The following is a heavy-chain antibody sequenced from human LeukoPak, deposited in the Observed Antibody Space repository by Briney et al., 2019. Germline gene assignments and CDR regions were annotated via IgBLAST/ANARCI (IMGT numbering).Heavy chain of an antibody. CDR1: GFTFSIYA. CDR3: AKAIHYLDRWDAFDV. CDR2: ISGSGGST. Sequence: GGSLRLSCAASGFTFSIYAMNWVRQAPGKGLEWVSAISGSGGSTYYADSVKGRFTISRDSSEDTLDLQMDSLRAEDTAIYYCAKAIHYLDRWDAFDVWGRGTMVIVSS. D-gene: IGHD2-2*03. V-gene: IGHV3-23*01. J-gene: IGHJ3*01.